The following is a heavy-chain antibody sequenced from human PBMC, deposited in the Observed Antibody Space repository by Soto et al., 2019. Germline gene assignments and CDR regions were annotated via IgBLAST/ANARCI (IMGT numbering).Heavy chain of an antibody. J-gene: IGHJ3*02. V-gene: IGHV3-53*01. CDR3: ARDLGDDAFDI. Sequence: GGSLRLSCAASGFTVSSNYMSWVRQAPWKGLEWVSVIYSGGSTYYADSVKGRFTISRDNSKNTLYLQMNSLRAEDTAVYYCARDLGDDAFDIWGQGTMVTVSS. CDR1: GFTVSSNY. CDR2: IYSGGST.